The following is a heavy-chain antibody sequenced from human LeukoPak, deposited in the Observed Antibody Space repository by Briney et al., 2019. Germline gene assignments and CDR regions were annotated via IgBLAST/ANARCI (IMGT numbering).Heavy chain of an antibody. CDR2: INPNSGGT. CDR3: ARDLVKGYYGMDV. J-gene: IGHJ6*02. D-gene: IGHD2-21*01. V-gene: IGHV1-2*06. Sequence: ASVKVSCKASGYTFTGYYMHWVRQAPGQGLEWMGRINPNSGGTNYAQKFQGRVTMTRDTSISTAYMELSRLRSDDTAVYYCARDLVKGYYGMDVWGQGTTVTVSS. CDR1: GYTFTGYY.